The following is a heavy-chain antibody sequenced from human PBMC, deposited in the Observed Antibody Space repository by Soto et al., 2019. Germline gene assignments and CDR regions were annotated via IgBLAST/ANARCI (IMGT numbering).Heavy chain of an antibody. Sequence: SETLSLTCAVSGGSISSSNWWSWVRQPPGKGLEWIGEIYHSGSTNYNPSLKSRVTISVDKSKNQFSLKLSSVTAADTAVYYCAREIPNCSGGSCHSDRNDYWGQGTLVTVS. CDR1: GGSISSSNW. D-gene: IGHD2-15*01. CDR2: IYHSGST. J-gene: IGHJ4*02. V-gene: IGHV4-4*02. CDR3: AREIPNCSGGSCHSDRNDY.